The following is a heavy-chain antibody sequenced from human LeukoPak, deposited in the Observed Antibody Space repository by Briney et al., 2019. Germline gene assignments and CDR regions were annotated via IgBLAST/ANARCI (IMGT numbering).Heavy chain of an antibody. CDR3: AREGSGWSYYYYSMDV. V-gene: IGHV3-23*01. J-gene: IGHJ6*03. D-gene: IGHD6-19*01. CDR1: EFTFSSYV. Sequence: PGGSLRLSCAASEFTFSSYVMSWVRQAPGKGLEWVSIISGTGGSTYYADSVKGRFTISRDNSKNTLYLQMNSLRAEDTAVYYCAREGSGWSYYYYSMDVWGKGTTVTVSS. CDR2: ISGTGGST.